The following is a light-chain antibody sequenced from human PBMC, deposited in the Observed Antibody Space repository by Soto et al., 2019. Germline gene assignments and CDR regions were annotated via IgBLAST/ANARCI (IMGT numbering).Light chain of an antibody. CDR1: QSVSSSY. V-gene: IGKV3-20*01. Sequence: EIVLTQSPGTLSLSPGERATRSCRASQSVSSSYFAWYQQKPGQAPRLLIYGASSRATGIPDRLSGSGSGTDFTLTISRLEPEDFAVYYCQQYGSSLFTFGPGTKVDIK. CDR2: GAS. CDR3: QQYGSSLFT. J-gene: IGKJ3*01.